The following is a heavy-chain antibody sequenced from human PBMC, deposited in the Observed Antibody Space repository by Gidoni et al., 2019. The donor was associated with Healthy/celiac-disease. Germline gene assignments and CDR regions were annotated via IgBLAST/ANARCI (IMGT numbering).Heavy chain of an antibody. Sequence: EVQLLESGGGLVQPGGSLRLSCAASGFTFSSYAMSWVRQAPGKGLEWVSAISGSGGSTYYADSVKGRFTISRDNSKNTLYLQMNSLRAEDTAVYYCAKERAYYYDSSGYVDYWGQGTLVTVSS. CDR1: GFTFSSYA. V-gene: IGHV3-23*01. J-gene: IGHJ4*02. CDR2: ISGSGGST. CDR3: AKERAYYYDSSGYVDY. D-gene: IGHD3-22*01.